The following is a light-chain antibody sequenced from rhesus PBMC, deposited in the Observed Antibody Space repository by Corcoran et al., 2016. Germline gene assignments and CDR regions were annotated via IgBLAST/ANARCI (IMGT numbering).Light chain of an antibody. CDR2: EVS. CDR3: MQGIQLPYR. Sequence: DIVMTQTPLSLPVTPGEPASISCRSSQSLLHSGGKTYLYWYLRKPGQSPQLLIYEVSNRASGVPDRFSGGGSGTDFTLKISRVEAEDVGVYYCMQGIQLPYRFGQGTKVEIK. J-gene: IGKJ2*01. V-gene: IGKV2S15*01. CDR1: QSLLHSGGKTY.